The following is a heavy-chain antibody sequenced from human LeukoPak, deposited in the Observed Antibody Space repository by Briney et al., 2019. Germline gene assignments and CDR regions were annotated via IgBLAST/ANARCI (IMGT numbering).Heavy chain of an antibody. D-gene: IGHD4-17*01. J-gene: IGHJ4*02. Sequence: SETLSLTCTVSGGSISSGSYYWSWIRQPAGKGLEWIGRIYTSGSTNYNPSLKSRVTISVDTSKNQFSLKLSSVTAADTAVYYCAREFERSHKYGDSTGGPFDYWGQGTLVTVSS. CDR2: IYTSGST. CDR3: AREFERSHKYGDSTGGPFDY. V-gene: IGHV4-61*02. CDR1: GGSISSGSYY.